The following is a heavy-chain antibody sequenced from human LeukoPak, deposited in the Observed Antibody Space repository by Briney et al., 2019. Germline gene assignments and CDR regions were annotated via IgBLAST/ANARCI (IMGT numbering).Heavy chain of an antibody. CDR2: IYHSGST. CDR3: ASSGLVVVAANYYYYMDV. Sequence: SGTLSLTCAVSGGSISSSNWWSWVRQPPGKGLEWIGEIYHSGSTNYNPSLKSRVTISVDKSKNQFSLKLSSVTAADTAVYYCASSGLVVVAANYYYYMDVWGKGTTVTVSS. J-gene: IGHJ6*03. D-gene: IGHD2-15*01. V-gene: IGHV4-4*02. CDR1: GGSISSSNW.